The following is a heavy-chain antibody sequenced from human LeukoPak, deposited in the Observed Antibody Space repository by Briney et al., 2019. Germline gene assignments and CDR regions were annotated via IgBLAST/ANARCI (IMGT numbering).Heavy chain of an antibody. CDR3: ARTTMVRGTYYMDV. CDR1: GGSISSYY. J-gene: IGHJ6*03. CDR2: IYYSGYT. V-gene: IGHV4-59*01. Sequence: SETLSLTCTVSGGSISSYYWSWIRQPPGKGLEWIGYIYYSGYTNYNPSLKSRVTVSVDTSKNQFSLKLSSVTAADTAVYYCARTTMVRGTYYMDVWGKGTTVTISS. D-gene: IGHD3-10*01.